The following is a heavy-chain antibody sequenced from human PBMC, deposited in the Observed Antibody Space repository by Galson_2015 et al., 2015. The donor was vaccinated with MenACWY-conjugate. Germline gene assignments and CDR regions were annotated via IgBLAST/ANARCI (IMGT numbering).Heavy chain of an antibody. CDR3: ARDRIAVAGDNFDY. V-gene: IGHV4-39*07. CDR1: GGSISGSSYY. J-gene: IGHJ4*02. D-gene: IGHD6-19*01. CDR2: IYYSGST. Sequence: ETLSLTCTVSGGSISGSSYYWGWIRQPPGKGLEWIGSIYYSGSTYYNPSLKSRVTISVDTSKNQFSLKLSSVTAADTAVYYCARDRIAVAGDNFDYWGQGTLVTVSS.